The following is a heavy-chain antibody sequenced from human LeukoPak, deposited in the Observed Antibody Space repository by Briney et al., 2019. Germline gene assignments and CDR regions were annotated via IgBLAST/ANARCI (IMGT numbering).Heavy chain of an antibody. D-gene: IGHD3-16*01. V-gene: IGHV3-21*06. J-gene: IGHJ5*02. CDR2: VSSNSAYI. CDR1: GFTFSAYT. Sequence: GGSLRLSCAASGFTFSAYTMNWVRQAPGKGLEWVSAVSSNSAYIYYADSLRGRFSISRDNAKSLLYLQINSLRADDTAVYYCAREGGRRRASNFDWFDPWGQGTLVTVSS. CDR3: AREGGRRRASNFDWFDP.